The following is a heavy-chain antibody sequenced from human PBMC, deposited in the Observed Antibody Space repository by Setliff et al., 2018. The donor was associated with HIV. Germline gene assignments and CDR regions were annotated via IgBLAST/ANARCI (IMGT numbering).Heavy chain of an antibody. Sequence: SETLSLTCTVSGGSIGGYYWSWIRQPPGTGLEWIGSIYSGGSTHYNPSLESRVTISLDTSKNQFSLRLTSVTAADTAVYYCARVRSYGSAYDAFDVWGPGTMVTVSS. CDR2: IYSGGST. D-gene: IGHD3-10*01. CDR1: GGSIGGYY. V-gene: IGHV4-4*08. CDR3: ARVRSYGSAYDAFDV. J-gene: IGHJ3*01.